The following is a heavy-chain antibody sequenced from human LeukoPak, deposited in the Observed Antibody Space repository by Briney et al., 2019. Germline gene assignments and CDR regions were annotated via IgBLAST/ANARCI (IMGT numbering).Heavy chain of an antibody. J-gene: IGHJ4*02. V-gene: IGHV3-30*04. D-gene: IGHD3-10*01. CDR3: ARASHGPEVGELLLFFDY. CDR2: ISYDGSNK. Sequence: PGRSLRLSCAASGFTFSSYAMHWVRQAPGKGLEWVAVISYDGSNKYYADSVKGRFTISRDNSKNTLYLQMNSLRAEDTAVYYCARASHGPEVGELLLFFDYWGQGTLVTVSS. CDR1: GFTFSSYA.